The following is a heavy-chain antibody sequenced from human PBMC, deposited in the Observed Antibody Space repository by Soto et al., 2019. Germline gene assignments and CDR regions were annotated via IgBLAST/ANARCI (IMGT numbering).Heavy chain of an antibody. CDR3: ARVKATLYRHYYFDY. CDR2: ISNSGST. D-gene: IGHD5-12*01. V-gene: IGHV4-30-4*01. Sequence: SETLSLTCTVSGGSVTSDEDYWSWIRQSPGKGLEWIGYISNSGSTGYNPSLKTRLSMSVDRSKNQFTLRLRSLTAADTAVYFCARVKATLYRHYYFDYWGQGTPVTVS. J-gene: IGHJ4*02. CDR1: GGSVTSDEDY.